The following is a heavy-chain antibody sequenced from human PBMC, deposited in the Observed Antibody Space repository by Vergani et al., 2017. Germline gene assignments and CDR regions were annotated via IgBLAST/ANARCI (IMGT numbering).Heavy chain of an antibody. CDR3: ASHDYGGSPDY. V-gene: IGHV3-11*04. J-gene: IGHJ4*02. CDR1: GGSISSSSYY. CDR2: ISSSGSTI. D-gene: IGHD4-23*01. Sequence: QLQLQESGPGLVKPSETLSLTCTVSGGSISSSSYYWGWIRQPPGKGLEWVSYISSSGSTIYYADSVKGRFTISRDNAKNSLYLQMNSLRAEDTAVYYCASHDYGGSPDYWGQGTLVTVSS.